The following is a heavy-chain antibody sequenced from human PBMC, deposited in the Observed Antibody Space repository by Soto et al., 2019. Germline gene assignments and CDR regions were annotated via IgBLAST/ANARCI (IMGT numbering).Heavy chain of an antibody. Sequence: PGGSLRLSCAASGFTFSSYSMNWVRQAPGKGLEWVSSISSSSSYIYYADSVKGRFTISRDNAKNSLYLQMNSLRAEDTAVYYCARDLLGGTVYYYYYGMDVWGQGTTVTVSS. D-gene: IGHD1-1*01. V-gene: IGHV3-21*01. J-gene: IGHJ6*02. CDR1: GFTFSSYS. CDR2: ISSSSSYI. CDR3: ARDLLGGTVYYYYYGMDV.